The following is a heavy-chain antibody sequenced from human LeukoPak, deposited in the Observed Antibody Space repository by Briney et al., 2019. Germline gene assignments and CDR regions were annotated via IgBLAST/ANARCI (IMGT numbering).Heavy chain of an antibody. J-gene: IGHJ6*02. V-gene: IGHV3-23*01. Sequence: GGSLRLSCAASGFTFSSYAMNWVRQAPGKGLEWVSAISGSGGSTYYADSVKGRFTISRDNSKNTVYLQMNSLRAEDMAVYYCAKPKVGAKYYYGMDVWGQGTTDTVSS. D-gene: IGHD1-26*01. CDR3: AKPKVGAKYYYGMDV. CDR2: ISGSGGST. CDR1: GFTFSSYA.